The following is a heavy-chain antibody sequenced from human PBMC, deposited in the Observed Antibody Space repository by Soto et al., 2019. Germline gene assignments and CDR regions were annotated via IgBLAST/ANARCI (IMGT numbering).Heavy chain of an antibody. V-gene: IGHV3-23*01. Sequence: PGGSLRLSCAASGFTFISYAMSWVRQAPGKGLEWVSAISGSGGSTYYADSVKGRFTISRDNSKNTLYLQMNSLRAEDTAVYYCAKATYYYDSSGYFPFDYWGQGTLVTVSS. D-gene: IGHD3-22*01. CDR3: AKATYYYDSSGYFPFDY. J-gene: IGHJ4*02. CDR2: ISGSGGST. CDR1: GFTFISYA.